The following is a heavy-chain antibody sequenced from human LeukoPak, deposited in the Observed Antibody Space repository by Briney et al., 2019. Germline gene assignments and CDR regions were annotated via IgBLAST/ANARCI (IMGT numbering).Heavy chain of an antibody. D-gene: IGHD3-10*01. Sequence: GGSLRLSCAASGFTFSSYGMHWVRQAPGKGLEWVAFIRYDGSNKYCADSVKGRFTISRDNSKNTLYLQMNRLRAEDTAVYYCAKIWFGELSTDYWGQGTLVTVSS. CDR2: IRYDGSNK. V-gene: IGHV3-30*02. CDR1: GFTFSSYG. J-gene: IGHJ4*02. CDR3: AKIWFGELSTDY.